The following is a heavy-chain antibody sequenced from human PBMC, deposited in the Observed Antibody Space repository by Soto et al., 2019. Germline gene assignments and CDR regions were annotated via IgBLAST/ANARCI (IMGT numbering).Heavy chain of an antibody. CDR2: IWYDGSNK. V-gene: IGHV3-30*04. CDR1: WCTCGTYG. CDR3: ARDRRGTVVASFAFDI. D-gene: IGHD2-15*01. J-gene: IGHJ3*02. Sequence: GGPLRLSWAASWCTCGTYGVRRIRQAPGKGLEWVGVIWYDGSNKYYADSVKGRVTISRDDAKNTLYLQMNSLRAEDTAVYYCARDRRGTVVASFAFDIWGQGTMVTVSS.